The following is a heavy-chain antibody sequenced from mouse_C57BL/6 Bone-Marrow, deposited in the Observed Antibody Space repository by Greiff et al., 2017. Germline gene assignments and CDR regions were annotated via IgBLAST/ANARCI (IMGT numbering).Heavy chain of an antibody. J-gene: IGHJ3*01. CDR3: AREDGAWVAY. CDR1: GFTFSSYA. CDR2: ISDGGSYT. V-gene: IGHV5-4*01. Sequence: EVKVVESGGGLVKPGGSLKLSCAASGFTFSSYAMSWVRQTPEKRLEWVATISDGGSYTYYPDNVKGRFTISRDNAKNNLYLQMSHLKSEDTAMYYCAREDGAWVAYWGQGTLVTVSA. D-gene: IGHD2-3*01.